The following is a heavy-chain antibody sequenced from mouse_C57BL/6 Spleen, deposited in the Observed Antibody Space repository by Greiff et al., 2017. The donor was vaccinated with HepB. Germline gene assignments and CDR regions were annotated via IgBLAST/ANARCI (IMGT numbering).Heavy chain of an antibody. CDR1: GYTFTSYW. V-gene: IGHV1-69*01. J-gene: IGHJ4*01. CDR2: IDPSDSYT. D-gene: IGHD2-13*01. CDR3: TISPVTGYAIAY. Sequence: QVQLQQPGAELVMPGASAKLSCKASGYTFTSYWMHWVKQRPGQGLEWIGEIDPSDSYTNYNQKFKGKSTLTVDKSSSPAYMQLNSLTSEDSAVYYVTISPVTGYAIAYSSQGTSVTVSS.